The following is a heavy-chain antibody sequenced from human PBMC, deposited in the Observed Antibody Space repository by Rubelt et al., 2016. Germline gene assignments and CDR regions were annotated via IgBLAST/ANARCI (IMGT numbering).Heavy chain of an antibody. CDR3: ASGSNYGSGSYYTY. V-gene: IGHV4-38-2*02. CDR2: IYYSGST. CDR1: GYSISSGYY. D-gene: IGHD3-10*01. J-gene: IGHJ4*02. Sequence: QVQLQESGPGLVKPSETLFLTCTVSGYSISSGYYWGWIRQPPGKGLEWIGSIYYSGSTYYNPSLKSRVTISVDTSKNQFSLKLSSVTAADTAVYYCASGSNYGSGSYYTYWGQGTLVTVSS.